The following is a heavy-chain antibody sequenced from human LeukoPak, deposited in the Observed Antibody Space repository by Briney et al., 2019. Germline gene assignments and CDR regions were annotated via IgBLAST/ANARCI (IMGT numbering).Heavy chain of an antibody. V-gene: IGHV3-48*04. CDR2: ISSGSTI. Sequence: PGGSLRLSCAASGFSFSSYSMNWVRQAPGKGLEWVSYISSGSTIYYADSVKGRFTISRDNAKNSLYLQINSLRAEDTAVYYCARDLDLSAPQTPYYFGYWGQGTLVPVSS. CDR3: ARDLDLSAPQTPYYFGY. J-gene: IGHJ4*02. CDR1: GFSFSSYS.